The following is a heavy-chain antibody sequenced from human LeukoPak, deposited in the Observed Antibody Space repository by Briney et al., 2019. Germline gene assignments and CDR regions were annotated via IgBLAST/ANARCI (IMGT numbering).Heavy chain of an antibody. CDR2: INHSGST. CDR3: ASTKSGYITDG. CDR1: GGPFSDYY. D-gene: IGHD5-18*01. J-gene: IGHJ4*02. Sequence: PSETLSLTCAVYGGPFSDYYWTWIRQPPGKGLEWIGEINHSGSTNYNPSLKSRVTISVETSKNQFSLNLSSVTAADTAVYYCASTKSGYITDGWGQGTLVTVSS. V-gene: IGHV4-34*01.